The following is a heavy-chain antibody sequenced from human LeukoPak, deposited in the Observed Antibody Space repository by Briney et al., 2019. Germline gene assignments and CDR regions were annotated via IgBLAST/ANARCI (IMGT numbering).Heavy chain of an antibody. V-gene: IGHV4-59*01. CDR2: IYYSGST. CDR3: ASTNWGRGGFFNY. CDR1: GGSISSYY. D-gene: IGHD7-27*01. Sequence: SETLSLTCTVSGGSISSYYWSWIRQPPGKGLEWIGYIYYSGSTNYNPSLKSRVTISVDTSKNQFSLKLSSVTAADTAVYYCASTNWGRGGFFNYWGQGTLVTVSS. J-gene: IGHJ4*02.